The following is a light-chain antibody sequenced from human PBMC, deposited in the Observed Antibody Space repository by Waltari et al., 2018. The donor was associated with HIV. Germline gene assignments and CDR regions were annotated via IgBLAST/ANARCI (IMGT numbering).Light chain of an antibody. J-gene: IGKJ2*01. CDR3: QQVNNFPHT. V-gene: IGKV1-12*01. Sequence: DIQMPQSPSSVSASVRARGTITCRASQGISSWLAWYQQKPGKGPKLLIYVTSILQSGVSSRFSGSGSGTDFTLTSSSLQPEDSATYYCQQVNNFPHTFGQGTKLEIK. CDR1: QGISSW. CDR2: VTS.